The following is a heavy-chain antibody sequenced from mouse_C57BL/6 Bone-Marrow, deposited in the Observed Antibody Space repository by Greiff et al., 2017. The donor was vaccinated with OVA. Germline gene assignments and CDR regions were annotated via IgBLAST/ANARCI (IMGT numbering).Heavy chain of an antibody. CDR3: ARSRSIYDCYFYY. V-gene: IGHV1-53*01. J-gene: IGHJ4*01. CDR2: INPSNGGT. CDR1: GYTFTSYW. Sequence: VQLQQPGTELVKPGASVKLSCKASGYTFTSYWMHWVKQRPGQGLEWIGNINPSNGGTNYNEKFKSKATLTVDKSSSTAYMQLSSLTSEDSAVYYCARSRSIYDCYFYYWGQGTSVTVSS. D-gene: IGHD2-3*01.